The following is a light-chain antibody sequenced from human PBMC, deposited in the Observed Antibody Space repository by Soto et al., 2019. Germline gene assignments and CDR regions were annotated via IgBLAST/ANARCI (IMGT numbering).Light chain of an antibody. CDR1: QSVSSY. CDR3: QQRSNWPPFT. CDR2: DAS. Sequence: EIVLTQSPATLSLSPGERATLSCRASQSVSSYLAWYQQKPGQAPRLLIYDASNRATGIPARFSGSGSGTDFNLTISSLEPEDFEVYYCQQRSNWPPFTFGPGTKVDIK. J-gene: IGKJ3*01. V-gene: IGKV3-11*01.